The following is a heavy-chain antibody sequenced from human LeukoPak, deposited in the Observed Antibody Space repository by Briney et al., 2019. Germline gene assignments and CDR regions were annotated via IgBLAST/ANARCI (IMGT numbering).Heavy chain of an antibody. Sequence: IGWVRQMPGKGLEWMGIIYPGDSDPRYSPSFQGQVTISADKSISTAYLQWSSLRASDTAMYYCARRTAMVQHFDYWGQGTLVTVSS. V-gene: IGHV5-51*01. J-gene: IGHJ4*02. CDR3: ARRTAMVQHFDY. D-gene: IGHD5-18*01. CDR2: IYPGDSDP.